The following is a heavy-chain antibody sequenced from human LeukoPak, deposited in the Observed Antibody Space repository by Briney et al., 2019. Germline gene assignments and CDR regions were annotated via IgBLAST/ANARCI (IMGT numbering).Heavy chain of an antibody. V-gene: IGHV4-34*01. Sequence: SETLSLTCAVYGGSFSGYYWSWIRQPPGKGLEWIGEINHSGSTNYNPSLKSRVTISVDTSKNLFSLKLSSVTAADTAVYYCARGFDPWGQGTLVTVSS. CDR3: ARGFDP. CDR2: INHSGST. J-gene: IGHJ5*02. CDR1: GGSFSGYY.